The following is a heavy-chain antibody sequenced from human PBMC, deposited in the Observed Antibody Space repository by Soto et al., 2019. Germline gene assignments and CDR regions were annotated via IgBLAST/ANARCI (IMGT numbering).Heavy chain of an antibody. J-gene: IGHJ1*01. CDR1: GLTFSSYG. Sequence: EVQLLESGGGLVQPGGSLRLSCAASGLTFSSYGMTWVRQAPGKGLEWVSAISGSGDTYNVDSLKGRFTISRDNSKSTLFLQMNTLRPEDTAVYYCATYGGDSGGFEYFKYWGQGTRVTVSS. CDR3: ATYGGDSGGFEYFKY. CDR2: ISGSGDT. V-gene: IGHV3-23*01. D-gene: IGHD2-21*02.